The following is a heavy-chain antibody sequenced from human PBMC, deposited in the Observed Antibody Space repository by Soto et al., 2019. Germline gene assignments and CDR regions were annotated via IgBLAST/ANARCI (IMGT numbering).Heavy chain of an antibody. J-gene: IGHJ4*02. CDR3: AMNLAYCGGDCP. V-gene: IGHV4-31*03. CDR2: IYYSGST. D-gene: IGHD2-21*02. CDR1: GGSISSDGYY. Sequence: PSETLSRTCTVSGGSISSDGYYLSWIRQHPGKGLEWIGYIYYSGSTYYNPSLKSRVTLSVDTSKNQFSLKLSSVTAADTAVYYCAMNLAYCGGDCPWGQGTLVTVSS.